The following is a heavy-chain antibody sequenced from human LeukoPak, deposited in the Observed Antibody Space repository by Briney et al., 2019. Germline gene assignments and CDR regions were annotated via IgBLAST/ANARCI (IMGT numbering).Heavy chain of an antibody. J-gene: IGHJ3*02. Sequence: SETLSLTCTVSGDSISSHYWSWIRQPPGKGLEWIGYIYYSGSTNYNPSLKSRVTISVDTSKNQFSLKLSSVTAADTAVYYCARGSTSRDAFDIWGQGTMVTVSS. V-gene: IGHV4-59*11. D-gene: IGHD5/OR15-5a*01. CDR1: GDSISSHY. CDR3: ARGSTSRDAFDI. CDR2: IYYSGST.